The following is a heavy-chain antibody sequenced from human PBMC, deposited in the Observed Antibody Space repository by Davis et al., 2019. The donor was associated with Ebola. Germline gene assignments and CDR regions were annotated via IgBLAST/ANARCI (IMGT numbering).Heavy chain of an antibody. CDR3: AERGGSV. Sequence: PSETLSLTCTVSGVSISTHYWSWIRQPPGKRLEWIGSIYYTGSAYYTSSLNSRVTLSVDTSKNQFSLKLSSVTAADTAMYYCAERGGSVWGQGTLVTVSS. D-gene: IGHD3-16*01. CDR1: GVSISTHY. J-gene: IGHJ4*02. CDR2: IYYTGSA. V-gene: IGHV4-59*11.